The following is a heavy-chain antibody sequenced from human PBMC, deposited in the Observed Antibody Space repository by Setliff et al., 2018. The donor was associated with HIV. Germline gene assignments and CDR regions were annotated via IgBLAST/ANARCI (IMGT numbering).Heavy chain of an antibody. D-gene: IGHD4-4*01. CDR1: GFTFSSYA. Sequence: GGSLRLSCAASGFTFSSYAMSWVRQAPGKGLEWVSAISGSGGSTYYADSVKGRFTISRDNAKNTVYLQMNNLRDEDTAVYYCTRHSTDPWSLLDYWGQGTLVTVSS. CDR2: ISGSGGST. V-gene: IGHV3-23*01. CDR3: TRHSTDPWSLLDY. J-gene: IGHJ4*02.